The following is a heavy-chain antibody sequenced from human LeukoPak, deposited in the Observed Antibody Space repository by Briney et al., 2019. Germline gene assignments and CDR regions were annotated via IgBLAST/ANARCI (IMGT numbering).Heavy chain of an antibody. D-gene: IGHD6-13*01. CDR3: ARHLYSSSHSPPDY. CDR1: GGSISSVGSY. CDR2: IYYGGST. Sequence: SETLSLTCTVSGGSISSVGSYWGWFRQPPGKGLEWIGSIYYGGSTYYNPSLKSRVTISVDTSKNQFSLKLTSVTAADTAVYYCARHLYSSSHSPPDYWGQGTLVTVSS. V-gene: IGHV4-39*07. J-gene: IGHJ4*02.